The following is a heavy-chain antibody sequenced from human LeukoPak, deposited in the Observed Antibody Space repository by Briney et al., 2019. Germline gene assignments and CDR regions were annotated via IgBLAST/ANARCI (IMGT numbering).Heavy chain of an antibody. CDR2: INPSGGST. V-gene: IGHV1-46*01. CDR1: GYTFTSYY. CDR3: AGSWDSSGYDALRLDP. Sequence: ASVKVSCKASGYTFTSYYMHWVRQAPGQGLEWMGIINPSGGSTSYAQKFQSRVPTTRDTSTSTVYMEPSSLRSEDTAVYYCAGSWDSSGYDALRLDPWGQGTLVTVSS. D-gene: IGHD3-22*01. J-gene: IGHJ5*02.